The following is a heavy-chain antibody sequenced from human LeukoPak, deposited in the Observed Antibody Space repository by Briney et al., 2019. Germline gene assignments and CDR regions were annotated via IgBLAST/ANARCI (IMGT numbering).Heavy chain of an antibody. J-gene: IGHJ4*02. CDR3: AKMGVSSGWNFYFDD. D-gene: IGHD6-19*01. CDR1: GFTFSSYA. V-gene: IGHV3-23*01. Sequence: PGGSLRLSCATSGFTFSSYAMSWVRQAPGKGLEWVSGISNTGGTTYYADSVEGRFTISRDNSKNTLYLQMNSLRVEDTAIYYCAKMGVSSGWNFYFDDWGQGTLVTVSS. CDR2: ISNTGGTT.